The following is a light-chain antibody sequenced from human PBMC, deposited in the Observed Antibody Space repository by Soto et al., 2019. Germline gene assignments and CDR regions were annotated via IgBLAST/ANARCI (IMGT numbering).Light chain of an antibody. Sequence: DIQMTQSPSSLSASVGDRVTITCRASQTISIHLNWYQQKPGKAPKLLIFRASNLQTEVPSRFTGSGSGTDFALTISSLQPEDFAAYYCQQSYSTPITFGQGTRLEIK. CDR2: RAS. V-gene: IGKV1-39*01. J-gene: IGKJ5*01. CDR3: QQSYSTPIT. CDR1: QTISIH.